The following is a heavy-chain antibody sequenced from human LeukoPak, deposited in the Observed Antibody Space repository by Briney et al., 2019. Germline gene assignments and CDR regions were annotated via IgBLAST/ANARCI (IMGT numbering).Heavy chain of an antibody. CDR2: IYPADSDA. CDR3: ARHRGQGAFDI. V-gene: IGHV5-51*01. Sequence: GESLKISCQGSGYSFNNYWIGWVRQVPGKGLEWMGIIYPADSDARYRSSFQGQVTLSADKSISTIYLEWSSLRASDTAKYFCARHRGQGAFDIWGQGTMVSVSS. CDR1: GYSFNNYW. J-gene: IGHJ3*02.